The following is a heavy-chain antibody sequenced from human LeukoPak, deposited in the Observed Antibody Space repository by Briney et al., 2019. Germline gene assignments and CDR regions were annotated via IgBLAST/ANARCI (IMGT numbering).Heavy chain of an antibody. J-gene: IGHJ4*02. V-gene: IGHV1-69*04. Sequence: GASVKVSCKASGGTFSSYAISWVRQAPGQGLEWMGRIIPILGIANYAQEFQGRVTITADKSTSTAYMELSSLRSEDTAVYYCARVIVDTAMKDYWGQGTLVTVSS. CDR3: ARVIVDTAMKDY. CDR2: IIPILGIA. CDR1: GGTFSSYA. D-gene: IGHD5-18*01.